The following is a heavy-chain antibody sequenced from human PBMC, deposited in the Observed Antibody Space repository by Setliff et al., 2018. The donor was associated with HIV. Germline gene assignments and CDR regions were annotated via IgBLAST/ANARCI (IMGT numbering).Heavy chain of an antibody. V-gene: IGHV4-39*01. CDR2: VIQSGRT. D-gene: IGHD6-19*01. Sequence: KTSETLSLTCTVSGGSFTSRSYYWTWIRQPPGKGLEWIGEVIQSGRTYYNPSLKSRVSMSVDTSKNQFSLRLTSVTAADTAVYFCARPHSGRGGGAWFDPWGQGTLVTVSS. J-gene: IGHJ5*02. CDR1: GGSFTSRSYY. CDR3: ARPHSGRGGGAWFDP.